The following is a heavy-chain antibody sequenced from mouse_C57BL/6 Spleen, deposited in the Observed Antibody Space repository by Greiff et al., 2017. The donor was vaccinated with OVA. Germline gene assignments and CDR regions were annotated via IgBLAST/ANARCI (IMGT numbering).Heavy chain of an antibody. CDR1: GFTFSSYG. CDR3: AEYDYDGSY. V-gene: IGHV5-6*01. J-gene: IGHJ3*01. Sequence: EVKLMESGGDLVKPGGSLKLSCAASGFTFSSYGMSWVRQTPDKRLEWVATISSGGSYTYYPDSVKGRFTISRDNAKNTLYLQMSSLKSEDTAMYYCAEYDYDGSYWGQGTLVTVSA. CDR2: ISSGGSYT. D-gene: IGHD2-4*01.